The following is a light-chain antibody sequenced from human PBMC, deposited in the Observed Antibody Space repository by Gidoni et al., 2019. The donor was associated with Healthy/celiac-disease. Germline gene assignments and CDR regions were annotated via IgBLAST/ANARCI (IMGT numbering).Light chain of an antibody. CDR2: DAS. Sequence: EIVLTQSPATLSLSPGERATLSCSASQSVSSYLAWYQQKPGQAPRLLIYDASNRATGITARFSGSGSGTEFTLTISSIENEDFAVYYCKKRSHWTFGQGTKLEIK. CDR1: QSVSSY. CDR3: KKRSHWT. V-gene: IGKV3-11*01. J-gene: IGKJ2*01.